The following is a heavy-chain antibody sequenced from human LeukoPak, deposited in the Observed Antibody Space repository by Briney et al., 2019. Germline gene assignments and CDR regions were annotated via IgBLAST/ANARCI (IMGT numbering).Heavy chain of an antibody. CDR2: IYYSGST. CDR1: GGSISSSSYY. D-gene: IGHD2-2*02. CDR3: YTLLRLSWVDY. Sequence: SETLSLTCTVSGGSISSSSYYWGWIRQPPGKGLEWIGSIYYSGSTYYNPSLKSRVTISVDTSKNQFSLKLSSVTAADTAVYYCYTLLRLSWVDYWGQGTLVTVSS. J-gene: IGHJ4*02. V-gene: IGHV4-39*07.